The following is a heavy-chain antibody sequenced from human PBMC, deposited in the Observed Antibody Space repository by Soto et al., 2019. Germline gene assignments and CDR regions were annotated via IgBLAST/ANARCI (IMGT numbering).Heavy chain of an antibody. V-gene: IGHV4-59*01. Sequence: SETLSLTCTVSGGSISSYYWSWIRQPPGKGLEWIGYIYYSGSTNYNPSLKSRVTISVDTSKNQFSLKLSSVTAADTAVYYCARASRTHYYDSSGYYYFDYWGQGTLVTVS. CDR2: IYYSGST. D-gene: IGHD3-22*01. CDR1: GGSISSYY. CDR3: ARASRTHYYDSSGYYYFDY. J-gene: IGHJ4*02.